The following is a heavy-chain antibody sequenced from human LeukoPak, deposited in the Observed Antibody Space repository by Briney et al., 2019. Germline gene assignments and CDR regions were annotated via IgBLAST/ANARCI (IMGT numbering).Heavy chain of an antibody. V-gene: IGHV5-51*01. CDR2: IYPGDSDT. J-gene: IGHJ4*02. CDR1: GYSFTSYW. CDR3: ARQRHYYDSSGYPLGMYYFDY. Sequence: GESLKISCKGSGYSFTSYWIGWVRQMPGKGLEWMGIIYPGDSDTRYSPSFQGQVTISADKSISTAYLQWSSLKASDTAMYYCARQRHYYDSSGYPLGMYYFDYWGQGTLVTVSS. D-gene: IGHD3-22*01.